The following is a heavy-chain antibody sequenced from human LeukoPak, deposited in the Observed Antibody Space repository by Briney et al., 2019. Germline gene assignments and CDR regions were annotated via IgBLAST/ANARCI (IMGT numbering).Heavy chain of an antibody. CDR3: AKTGFQWGYYFYYMDV. V-gene: IGHV3-30-3*02. Sequence: PGGSLRLSCAASGFTFSSYAMHWVRQAPGKGLEWVAVISYDGSNKYYADSVKGRFTISRDNSKNTLYLQMNSLRAEDTAVYYCAKTGFQWGYYFYYMDVWGKGTTVTVSS. CDR1: GFTFSSYA. D-gene: IGHD1-14*01. CDR2: ISYDGSNK. J-gene: IGHJ6*03.